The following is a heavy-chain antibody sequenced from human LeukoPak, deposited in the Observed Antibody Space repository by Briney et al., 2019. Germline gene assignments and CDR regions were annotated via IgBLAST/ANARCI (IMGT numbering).Heavy chain of an antibody. CDR3: ARVSGFYYYGSGTANYYYYGMDV. CDR1: GGSFSGYY. D-gene: IGHD3-10*01. Sequence: PSETLSLTCAVYGGSFSGYYWSWIRQPPGKGLEWIGEINHSGSTNYNPSLKSRVTISVDKSKNQFSLKLSSVTAADTAVYYCARVSGFYYYGSGTANYYYYGMDVWGQGTTVTVSS. CDR2: INHSGST. J-gene: IGHJ6*02. V-gene: IGHV4-34*01.